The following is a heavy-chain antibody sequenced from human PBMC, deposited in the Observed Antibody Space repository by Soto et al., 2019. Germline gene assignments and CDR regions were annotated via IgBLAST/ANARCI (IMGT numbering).Heavy chain of an antibody. J-gene: IGHJ4*02. CDR1: GFTFDDYA. V-gene: IGHV3-9*01. D-gene: IGHD6-25*01. CDR2: ISWNTGSI. Sequence: EVQLVESGGGLVQPGRSLRLSCAASGFTFDDYAMHWVRQAPGKGLEWVSGISWNTGSIGYADSVKGRFTISRDNQKNFLYLEMNTLRPKDTALYYCVKGGGYYSPFDQWGQGSLVTVSS. CDR3: VKGGGYYSPFDQ.